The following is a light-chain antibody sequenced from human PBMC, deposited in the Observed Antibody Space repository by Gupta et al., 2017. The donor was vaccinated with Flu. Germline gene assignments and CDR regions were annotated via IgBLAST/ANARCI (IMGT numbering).Light chain of an antibody. J-gene: IGKJ4*01. CDR1: QGISSY. CDR3: QQLDTSPIT. V-gene: IGKV1-9*01. CDR2: DGS. Sequence: PSFLSASVGDRVTITCRASQGISSYFAWYQQKPGKAPKLLIYDGSTGQSGVPSRFSGSGSGTEFTLTISSRQPEDFATYYCQQLDTSPITFGGGTXVE.